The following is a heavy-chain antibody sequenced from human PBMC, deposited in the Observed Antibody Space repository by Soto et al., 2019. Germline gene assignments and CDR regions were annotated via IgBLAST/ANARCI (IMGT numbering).Heavy chain of an antibody. D-gene: IGHD5-12*01. CDR3: ARGSAYDREPFDY. V-gene: IGHV1-46*03. CDR2: INPTTGGA. Sequence: QVQLVQSGAEVKKPGASVKISCKASGYTFTRHYMHWVRQAPVQGLEWVAMINPTTGGADYKPKCQDRITMTRDTSTSTVYMELSTLMSEDTAVYFCARGSAYDREPFDYWVQGTLVTVSS. J-gene: IGHJ4*02. CDR1: GYTFTRHY.